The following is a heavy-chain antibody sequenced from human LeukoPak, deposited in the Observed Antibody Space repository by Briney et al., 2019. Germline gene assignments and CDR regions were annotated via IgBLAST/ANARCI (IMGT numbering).Heavy chain of an antibody. J-gene: IGHJ4*02. CDR2: IIPIFGTA. CDR3: ARSNRMITFGGVIVDLFDY. D-gene: IGHD3-16*02. Sequence: SVKVSCKASGGTFSSYAISWVRQAPGQGLEWMGGIIPIFGTANYAQKFQGRVTITADKSTSTAYMELSSLRSEDTAVYYCARSNRMITFGGVIVDLFDYWGQGTLVTVSS. CDR1: GGTFSSYA. V-gene: IGHV1-69*06.